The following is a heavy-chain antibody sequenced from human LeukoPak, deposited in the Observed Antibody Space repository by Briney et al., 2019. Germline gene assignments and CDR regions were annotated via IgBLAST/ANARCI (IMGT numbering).Heavy chain of an antibody. D-gene: IGHD1-26*01. CDR1: GGTFSSYA. V-gene: IGHV1-69*05. CDR2: IIPIFGTA. J-gene: IGHJ4*02. Sequence: SVKVSCKASGGTFSSYAISWVRQAPGQGLGWMGGIIPIFGTANYAQKFQGRVTITTDESTSTAYMELSRLRSDDTAVYYCARDGGSYSIDYWGQGTLVTVSS. CDR3: ARDGGSYSIDY.